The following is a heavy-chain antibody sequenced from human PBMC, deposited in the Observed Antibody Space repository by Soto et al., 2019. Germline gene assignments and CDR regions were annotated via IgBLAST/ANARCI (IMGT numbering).Heavy chain of an antibody. Sequence: GGSLRLSCAASGFNFGSFAMTWVRQAPGKVLQWVSAISGDGAATYYGNSVKGRLSTSPDTSNNTLYLQTNSLPVNDPAIYFCAKTTRHPTPEHWGQGALVTVSS. V-gene: IGHV3-23*01. D-gene: IGHD1-1*01. J-gene: IGHJ1*01. CDR2: ISGDGAAT. CDR3: AKTTRHPTPEH. CDR1: GFNFGSFA.